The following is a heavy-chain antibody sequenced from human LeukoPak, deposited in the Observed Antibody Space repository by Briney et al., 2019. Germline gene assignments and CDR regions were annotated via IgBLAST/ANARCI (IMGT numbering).Heavy chain of an antibody. J-gene: IGHJ4*02. V-gene: IGHV4-59*08. CDR2: IYYSGST. Sequence: ASETLSLTCTVSGGSISSYYWSWIRQPPGKGLEWIGYIYYSGSTNYNPSLKSRVTISVDTSKNQFSLKLSSVTAADTAAYYCARHPVYGDYASSWGQGTLVTVSS. D-gene: IGHD4-17*01. CDR1: GGSISSYY. CDR3: ARHPVYGDYASS.